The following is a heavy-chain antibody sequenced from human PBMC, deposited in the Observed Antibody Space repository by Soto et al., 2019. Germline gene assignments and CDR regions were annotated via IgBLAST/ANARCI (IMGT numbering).Heavy chain of an antibody. CDR1: GGSISSDS. V-gene: IGHV4-59*01. CDR2: IYYSGST. J-gene: IGHJ6*02. Sequence: SETLSLTCTVSGGSISSDSWSWVRQPPGKGLEWIGYIYYSGSTNYNPSLKSRVTISVDTSKNQFSLKLSSVTAADTAVYYCARDLISIAAVGRPRYHYDGLAVCGQRTTVIGSS. CDR3: ARDLISIAAVGRPRYHYDGLAV. D-gene: IGHD6-6*01.